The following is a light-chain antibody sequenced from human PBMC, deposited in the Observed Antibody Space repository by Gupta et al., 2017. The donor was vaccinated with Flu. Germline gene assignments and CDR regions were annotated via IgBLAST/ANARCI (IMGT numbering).Light chain of an antibody. CDR3: QQYKSYSGT. V-gene: IGKV1-5*03. CDR2: KAS. J-gene: IGKJ1*01. CDR1: QSISNW. Sequence: DIQMTQSPSTLSASVGDRVTITCRASQSISNWLAWYQQKPGKAPKLLIYKASSLESGVPSRFSGGGSGTEFTLTISSLQPDDFATYYCQQYKSYSGTFGHGTKVEIK.